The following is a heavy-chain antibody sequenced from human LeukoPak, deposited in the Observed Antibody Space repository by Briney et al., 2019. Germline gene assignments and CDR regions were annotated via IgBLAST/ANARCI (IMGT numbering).Heavy chain of an antibody. CDR2: TYSNGRT. D-gene: IGHD3-16*02. CDR3: ARDWFTRLGELSPDRAFDY. J-gene: IGHJ4*02. CDR1: GFTVSSNY. V-gene: IGHV3-53*01. Sequence: GGSLRLSCAASGFTVSSNYMSWVRQAPGKGLEWVSVTYSNGRTYYADSVKGRFTISRDISKNTLYLQMNSLRAEDTAVYYCARDWFTRLGELSPDRAFDYWGQGTLVTVSS.